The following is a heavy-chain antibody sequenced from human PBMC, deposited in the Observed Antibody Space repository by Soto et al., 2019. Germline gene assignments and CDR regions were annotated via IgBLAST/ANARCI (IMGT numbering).Heavy chain of an antibody. V-gene: IGHV1-24*01. CDR3: AAGGTRWLPSPFDY. D-gene: IGHD1-1*01. Sequence: QVQLLQSGAEVKKPGASVKVSCKVSGHTLTELSMHWVRQAPGRGLEWMGGFDPEDGETIFAQKFQGRVTMTEDTSTDPTYMELTRLRSEDTAVYYCAAGGTRWLPSPFDYWGQGTLVTISS. CDR2: FDPEDGET. J-gene: IGHJ4*02. CDR1: GHTLTELS.